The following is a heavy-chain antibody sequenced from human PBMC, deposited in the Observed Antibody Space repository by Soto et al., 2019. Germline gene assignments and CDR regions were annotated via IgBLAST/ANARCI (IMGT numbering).Heavy chain of an antibody. CDR3: ARGTFTTYYYDSSGNLGFDY. D-gene: IGHD3-22*01. J-gene: IGHJ4*02. CDR1: GGSISSGGYY. Sequence: SETLSLTCTVSGGSISSGGYYWSWIRQHPGKGLEWIGYIYYSGSTYYNPSLKSRVTISVGTSKNQFSLKLSSVTAADTAVYYCARGTFTTYYYDSSGNLGFDYWGQGTLVTVSS. V-gene: IGHV4-31*03. CDR2: IYYSGST.